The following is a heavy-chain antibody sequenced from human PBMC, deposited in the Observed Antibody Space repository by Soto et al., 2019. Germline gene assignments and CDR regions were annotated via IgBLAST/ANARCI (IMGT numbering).Heavy chain of an antibody. CDR2: ITHTGGT. Sequence: SETLSLTCAVYGASFGGYYWNWIRQPPGKGLEWIGDITHTGGTNYNPSLKGRVTISIDKSKSQFSLNLTSVTAADTAVYYCARVGRAIRGIITYDYWGPGTLVTVSS. CDR3: ARVGRAIRGIITYDY. CDR1: GASFGGYY. J-gene: IGHJ4*02. V-gene: IGHV4-34*01. D-gene: IGHD3-10*01.